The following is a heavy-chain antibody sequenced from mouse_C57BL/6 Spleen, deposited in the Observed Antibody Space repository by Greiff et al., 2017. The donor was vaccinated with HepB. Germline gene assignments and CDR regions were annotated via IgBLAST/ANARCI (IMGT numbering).Heavy chain of an antibody. D-gene: IGHD1-1*01. CDR2: INYDGSST. CDR1: GFTFSDYY. V-gene: IGHV5-16*01. Sequence: EVKLMESEGGLVQPGSSMKLSCTASGFTFSDYYMAWVRQVPEKGLEWVANINYDGSSTYYLDSLKSRFIISRDNAKNILYLQMSSLKSEDTATYYCAREEDYYGSSSWFAYWGQGTLVTVSA. CDR3: AREEDYYGSSSWFAY. J-gene: IGHJ3*01.